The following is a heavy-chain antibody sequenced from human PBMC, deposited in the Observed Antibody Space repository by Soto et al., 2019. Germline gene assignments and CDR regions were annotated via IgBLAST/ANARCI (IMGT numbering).Heavy chain of an antibody. V-gene: IGHV3-21*01. CDR2: ISSNSAYI. CDR1: GFTFRSFT. J-gene: IGHJ5*02. Sequence: LRLSCAASGFTFRSFTMNWVRQPPGKGLEWVSTISSNSAYIYYTDALRGRFTISRDNAKNSLHLQMNSLRAEDTAVYYCTRDASRDSSARGWFDPWGPGTLVTVSS. D-gene: IGHD6-13*01. CDR3: TRDASRDSSARGWFDP.